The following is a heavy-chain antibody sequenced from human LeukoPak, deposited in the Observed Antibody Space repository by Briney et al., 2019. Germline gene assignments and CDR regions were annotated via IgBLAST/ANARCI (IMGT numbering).Heavy chain of an antibody. J-gene: IGHJ6*03. CDR3: ARGDRYYYYMDV. V-gene: IGHV3-48*01. CDR1: GFTFSSYS. CDR2: ISSSSSSI. D-gene: IGHD2-21*02. Sequence: GGSLRLSCAASGFTFSSYSMNLVRQAPGKGLEWVSYISSSSSSIYYADSVKGRFTISRDNAKNSLYLQMNSLRAEDTAVYYCARGDRYYYYMDVWGKGTTVTVSS.